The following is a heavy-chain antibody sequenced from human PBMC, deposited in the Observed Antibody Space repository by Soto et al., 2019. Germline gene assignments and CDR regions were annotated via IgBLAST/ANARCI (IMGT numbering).Heavy chain of an antibody. CDR3: ARDETPVTTPPFYYYGMDV. J-gene: IGHJ6*02. CDR2: IIPIFGTA. D-gene: IGHD4-17*01. Sequence: QVQLVQSGAEVKKPGSSVKVSCKASGGTFSSYAISWVRQAPGQGLEWMGGIIPIFGTANYAQKFQGRVTITADESTSTAYMELSSLRSEDTAVYYCARDETPVTTPPFYYYGMDVWGQGTTVTVSS. V-gene: IGHV1-69*01. CDR1: GGTFSSYA.